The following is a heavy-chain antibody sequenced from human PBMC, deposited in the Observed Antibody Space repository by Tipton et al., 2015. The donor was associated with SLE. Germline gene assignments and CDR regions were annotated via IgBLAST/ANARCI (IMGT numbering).Heavy chain of an antibody. CDR1: GGSFSGYY. D-gene: IGHD1-26*01. Sequence: TLYLTCAVYGGSFSGYYWSWIRQPPGKGLEWIGEINHSGSTNYNPSLKSRVTISVDTSKNQFSLKLSSVTAADTAVYYCARISGSYRYYYCGMDVWGQGTTVTVSS. V-gene: IGHV4-34*01. CDR3: ARISGSYRYYYCGMDV. J-gene: IGHJ6*02. CDR2: INHSGST.